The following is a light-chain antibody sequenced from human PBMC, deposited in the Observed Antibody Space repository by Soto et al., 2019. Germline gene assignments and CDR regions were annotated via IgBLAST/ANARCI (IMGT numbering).Light chain of an antibody. CDR3: QQYNKWPLFT. V-gene: IGKV3-15*01. CDR1: QSVGNN. CDR2: GAS. J-gene: IGKJ3*01. Sequence: EILMTQSPATLSVSPGERATLSCRASQSVGNNLAWYQQRPAQAPRLLIYGASTRATGIPARFSGSGSGTELTLTINSLQSEDFSLYYCQQYNKWPLFTFGPGTRVD.